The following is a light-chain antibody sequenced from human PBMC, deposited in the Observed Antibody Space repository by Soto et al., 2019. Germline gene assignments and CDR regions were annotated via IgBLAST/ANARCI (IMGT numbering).Light chain of an antibody. Sequence: QSALTQPPSASGSPGQSVTISCTGTSSDVGGYNFVSWYQQHPGKALKLLLFQVTKRPSGVPDRFSGSKSGNTASLTVSGLQTEDEADYYCSSYSGTNIYVFGSGTKVTVL. V-gene: IGLV2-8*01. CDR1: SSDVGGYNF. CDR2: QVT. CDR3: SSYSGTNIYV. J-gene: IGLJ1*01.